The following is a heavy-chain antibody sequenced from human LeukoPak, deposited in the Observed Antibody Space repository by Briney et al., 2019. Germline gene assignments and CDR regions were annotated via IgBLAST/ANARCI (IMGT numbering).Heavy chain of an antibody. CDR2: ISSSGSTT. Sequence: NPGRSLRLSCAASGFTFSSYGMNWVRQAPGKGLEWVSYISSSGSTTYYADSVKGRFTISRDNAKNSLFLQMNSLRAEDTAVYFCARMFEFWGQGTLVTVSS. CDR3: ARMFEF. CDR1: GFTFSSYG. V-gene: IGHV3-48*04. J-gene: IGHJ4*02.